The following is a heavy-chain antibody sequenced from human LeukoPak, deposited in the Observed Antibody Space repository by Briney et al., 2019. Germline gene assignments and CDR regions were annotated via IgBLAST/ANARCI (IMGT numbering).Heavy chain of an antibody. CDR1: GGPISSGDYY. Sequence: SETLSLTCTVSGGPISSGDYYWSWIRQPPGKGLEWIGYIYYSGSTYYNPSLKSRVTISVDTSKNQFSLKLSSVTAADTAVYYCARVAVQYRSGVRWFDPWGQGTLVTVSS. D-gene: IGHD3-16*02. V-gene: IGHV4-30-4*08. J-gene: IGHJ5*02. CDR3: ARVAVQYRSGVRWFDP. CDR2: IYYSGST.